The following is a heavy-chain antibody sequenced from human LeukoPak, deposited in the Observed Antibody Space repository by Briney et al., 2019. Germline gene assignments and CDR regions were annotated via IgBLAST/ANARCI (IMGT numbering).Heavy chain of an antibody. CDR2: IKQDGSEK. CDR1: GFTFSSYW. D-gene: IGHD2-2*01. V-gene: IGHV3-7*01. Sequence: PGGSLRLSCAASGFTFSSYWMSWVRQAPGKGLEWVANIKQDGSEKYYVDSVKGRFTISRDNAKNSLYLQMNSLRAEDTAVYYCARVPAPYCSSTSCSTVHFDYWGQGTLVTVSS. J-gene: IGHJ4*02. CDR3: ARVPAPYCSSTSCSTVHFDY.